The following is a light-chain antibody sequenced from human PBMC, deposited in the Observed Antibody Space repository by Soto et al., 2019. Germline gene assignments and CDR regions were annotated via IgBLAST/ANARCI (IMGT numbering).Light chain of an antibody. CDR2: GAS. J-gene: IGKJ4*01. V-gene: IGKV3-15*01. CDR3: QQYNSWPLT. CDR1: QSVRSN. Sequence: EIVMTQSPATLSVSPGDRVTLSCRASQSVRSNSAWYQHKPGQAPRLLVFGASTRATGVPARFSGSGYGTEFTLTISSLQSEDFAIYYCQQYNSWPLTFGGGTKVEIK.